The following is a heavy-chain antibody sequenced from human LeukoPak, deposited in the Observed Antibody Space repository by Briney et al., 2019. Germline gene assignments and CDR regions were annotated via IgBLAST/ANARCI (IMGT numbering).Heavy chain of an antibody. CDR1: GGTFSSYA. V-gene: IGHV1-69*13. D-gene: IGHD3-22*01. CDR2: IIPIFGTA. CDR3: ARVRDYYDSSGYYSGFDY. Sequence: SVKVSCKASGGTFSSYAISWVRQAPGQGLEWMGGIIPIFGTANYAQKFQGRVTITADESTSTAYVELSSLRSEDTAVYYCARVRDYYDSSGYYSGFDYWGQGTLVTVPS. J-gene: IGHJ4*02.